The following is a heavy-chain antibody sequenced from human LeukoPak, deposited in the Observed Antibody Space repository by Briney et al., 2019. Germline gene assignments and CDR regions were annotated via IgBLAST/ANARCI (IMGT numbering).Heavy chain of an antibody. CDR3: ARVPVSGFLLGSLDI. CDR2: NSSSGNTR. V-gene: IGHV3-48*03. D-gene: IGHD3-3*01. J-gene: IGHJ3*02. CDR1: GFTYSSYE. Sequence: GGTLRLSCAASGFTYSSYEMNWVRQAPEKGREWGSINSSSGNTRYEQDFLKGRFTISRNNAKNSLYLQMNRLRDEDTAFYYWARVPVSGFLLGSLDIWGQGTMVTVSS.